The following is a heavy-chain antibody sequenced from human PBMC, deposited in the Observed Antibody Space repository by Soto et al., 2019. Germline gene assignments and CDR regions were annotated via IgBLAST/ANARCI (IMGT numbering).Heavy chain of an antibody. V-gene: IGHV1-18*01. D-gene: IGHD6-19*01. Sequence: QVQLVQSGAEVRKPGASVKVSCKASGYSFPSFDISWVRQAPGQRLEWMGWISGYNGNINYAQKLQGRVTMTTDTXTSTAYRELRSLRSDDTAVYYCARDKRAVAGTIDYWGPGTLVTVSS. CDR1: GYSFPSFD. J-gene: IGHJ4*02. CDR3: ARDKRAVAGTIDY. CDR2: ISGYNGNI.